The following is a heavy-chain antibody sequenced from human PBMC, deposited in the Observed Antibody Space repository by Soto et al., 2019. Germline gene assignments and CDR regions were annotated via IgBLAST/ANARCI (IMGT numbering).Heavy chain of an antibody. D-gene: IGHD2-21*02. CDR2: IYYSGST. J-gene: IGHJ5*02. V-gene: IGHV4-39*01. CDR1: GGSISIISYY. CDR3: ASSYCGGDCYKKWFDP. Sequence: QLQLQESGPGLVKPSETLSLTCTVSGGSISIISYYWGWIRQPPGKGLEWIGSIYYSGSTDYNPSLKVRVTISVDTSKTQFSPKLSSVTAADTAVYYCASSYCGGDCYKKWFDPWGQGTLVTVSS.